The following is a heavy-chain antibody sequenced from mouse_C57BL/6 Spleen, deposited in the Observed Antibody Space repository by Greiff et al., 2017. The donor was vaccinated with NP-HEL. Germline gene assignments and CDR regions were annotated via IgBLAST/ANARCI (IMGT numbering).Heavy chain of an antibody. CDR2: ISDGGSYT. V-gene: IGHV5-4*03. CDR1: GFTFSSYA. CDR3: ASPNWFAY. J-gene: IGHJ3*01. Sequence: EVKLMESGGGLVKPGGSLKLSCAASGFTFSSYAMSWVRQTPEKRLEWVATISDGGSYTYYPDNVKGRFTISRDNAKNNLYLQMSHLKSEDTAMYYCASPNWFAYWGQGTLVTVSA.